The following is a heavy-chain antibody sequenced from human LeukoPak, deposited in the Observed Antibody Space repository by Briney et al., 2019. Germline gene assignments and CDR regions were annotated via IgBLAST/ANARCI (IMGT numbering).Heavy chain of an antibody. CDR2: ISYDGSIK. D-gene: IGHD6-19*01. J-gene: IGHJ4*02. CDR1: GFTFSSYG. Sequence: GSLRLSCAASGFTFSSYGMHWVRQAPGKGLEWVAVISYDGSIKYYADSVKGRFTISRDNSKNTLYLEMNSLRAEDTAVYHCAKRYTSGWYYFDYWGQGTLVTVSS. V-gene: IGHV3-30*18. CDR3: AKRYTSGWYYFDY.